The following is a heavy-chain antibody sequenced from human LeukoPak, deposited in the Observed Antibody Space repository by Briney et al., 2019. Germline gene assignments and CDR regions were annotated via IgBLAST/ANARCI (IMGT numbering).Heavy chain of an antibody. V-gene: IGHV3-30*02. D-gene: IGHD6-19*01. J-gene: IGHJ1*01. Sequence: PGGSLRLSCAASGFTFSSYGMHWVRQAPGKGLEWVTFIRYDGSDEYYADSVKGRFTISRDNSKNTLSLQMNSLRAEDTAVYYCANPGYSSGWYPGDFQHWGQGTVVTVSS. CDR3: ANPGYSSGWYPGDFQH. CDR1: GFTFSSYG. CDR2: IRYDGSDE.